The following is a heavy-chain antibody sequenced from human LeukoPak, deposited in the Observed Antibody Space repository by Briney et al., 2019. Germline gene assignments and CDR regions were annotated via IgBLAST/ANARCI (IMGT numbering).Heavy chain of an antibody. CDR2: SGAYIGNT. CDR1: GYVFSSFG. V-gene: IGHV1-18*01. CDR3: ARGVRGSQKLDY. D-gene: IGHD1-26*01. J-gene: IGHJ4*02. Sequence: GASVKISCKASGYVFSSFGVCWVRQAPGQRLEWMGWSGAYIGNTNYAQKFQGRLTMTTDASMSIAYMELRSLRSDDTAVYYCARGVRGSQKLDYWGQGTLVTVSS.